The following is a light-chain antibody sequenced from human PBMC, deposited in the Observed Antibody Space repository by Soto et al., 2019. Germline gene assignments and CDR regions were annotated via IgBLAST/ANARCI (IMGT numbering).Light chain of an antibody. V-gene: IGKV1-39*01. CDR1: QSISAY. Sequence: DIQMTQSPSSLSASVGDRVTITCRASQSISAYLNWYQQKPGKAPKLLIYAASSLQSGVPSRFSGSGSGTDFTLTISSMQPEDFATYFCQQSHSTPFTFGPGTKVDFK. J-gene: IGKJ3*01. CDR3: QQSHSTPFT. CDR2: AAS.